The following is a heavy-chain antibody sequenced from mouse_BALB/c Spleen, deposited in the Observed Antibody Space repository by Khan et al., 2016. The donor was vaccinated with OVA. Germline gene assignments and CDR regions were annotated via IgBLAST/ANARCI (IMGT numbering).Heavy chain of an antibody. CDR1: GYTFTSYW. D-gene: IGHD1-1*01. V-gene: IGHV1-7*01. Sequence: QVQLQQSGAELAKPGASVKMSCKASGYTFTSYWMHWVKQRPGQGLEWIGYINPSTGYSEYHQKFKDKATFTADKSSSTAYRQLSSLTSDDSAVYYCANHGSSSAWFAYWGQGTLVTVS. J-gene: IGHJ3*01. CDR3: ANHGSSSAWFAY. CDR2: INPSTGYS.